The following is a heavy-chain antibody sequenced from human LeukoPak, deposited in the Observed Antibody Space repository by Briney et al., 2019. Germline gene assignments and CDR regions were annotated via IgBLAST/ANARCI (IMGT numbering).Heavy chain of an antibody. J-gene: IGHJ4*02. V-gene: IGHV4-59*01. CDR2: IYYSGST. CDR1: GGSISSYY. Sequence: PSETLSLTCTVSGGSISSYYWSWIRQPPGKGLEWIGYIYYSGSTNYNPSLKSRVTISVDTSKNQFSLKLSSVTAADTAVYYCARGIDHSGWYEIGVFDYWGQGTPVTVSS. CDR3: ARGIDHSGWYEIGVFDY. D-gene: IGHD6-19*01.